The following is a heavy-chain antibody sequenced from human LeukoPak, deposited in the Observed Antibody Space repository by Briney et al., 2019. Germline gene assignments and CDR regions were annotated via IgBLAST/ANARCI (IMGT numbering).Heavy chain of an antibody. CDR1: GYTFTGYY. J-gene: IGHJ5*02. CDR2: VNPSSGST. V-gene: IGHV1-46*01. Sequence: ASVKVSCKASGYTFTGYYLHWGRQAPGQGLEWMGVVNPSSGSTTYSQKFQGRVTMTRDTSTSTVYMDLSSLRSEDTAVYYCARAVGPRGGNWFDPWGQGTLVTVSS. CDR3: ARAVGPRGGNWFDP. D-gene: IGHD1-26*01.